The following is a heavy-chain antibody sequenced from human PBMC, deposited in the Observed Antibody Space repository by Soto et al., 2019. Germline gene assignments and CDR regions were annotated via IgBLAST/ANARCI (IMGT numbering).Heavy chain of an antibody. J-gene: IGHJ5*01. Sequence: ELHVLASGGGLVQPGGSLRLSCVASRFKFSDYVMTWVRQAPGKGLEWVAAISGDGRTHYESYMTGGLIILTGNSHTTLYLHVSSLRAEDTATYYCVRWHTCNFDSLPYTGFDSWGQGTQVTVSS. CDR3: VRWHTCNFDSLPYTGFDS. V-gene: IGHV3-23*01. D-gene: IGHD3-22*01. CDR2: ISGDGRT. CDR1: RFKFSDYV.